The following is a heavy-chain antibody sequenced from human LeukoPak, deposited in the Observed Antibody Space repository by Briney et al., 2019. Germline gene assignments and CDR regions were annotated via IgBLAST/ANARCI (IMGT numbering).Heavy chain of an antibody. CDR2: VNPYGTS. Sequence: PSETLSLTCSVSGGSTNNYCWSWIRQSAGKGLEWIGRVNPYGTSNYNPSLKSRVTMSVDTSKNLVSLRLTSLTAADTAVYYCARDRRPRAVAGAYISYGMDVWGQGTTVTVSS. CDR1: GGSTNNYC. D-gene: IGHD6-19*01. J-gene: IGHJ6*02. V-gene: IGHV4-4*07. CDR3: ARDRRPRAVAGAYISYGMDV.